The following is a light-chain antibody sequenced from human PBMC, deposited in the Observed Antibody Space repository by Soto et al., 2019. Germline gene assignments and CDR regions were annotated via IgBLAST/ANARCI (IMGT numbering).Light chain of an antibody. CDR2: GNN. Sequence: QAVVTQPPSVSGAPGQRVTISCTGRSSNLGAGYDVHWYQQFPGTAPKLLIYGNNNRPSGVPDRFSGSKSGTSASLAITGLQADDEADYYCQSYDISLSGSVVFGGGTKLTVL. V-gene: IGLV1-40*01. CDR1: SSNLGAGYD. CDR3: QSYDISLSGSVV. J-gene: IGLJ2*01.